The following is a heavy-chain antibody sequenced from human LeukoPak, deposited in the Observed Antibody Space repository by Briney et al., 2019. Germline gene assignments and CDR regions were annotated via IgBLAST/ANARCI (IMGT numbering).Heavy chain of an antibody. CDR3: ARAPRMITMIVVVTTGAFDI. Sequence: SETLSLTCTVSGGSISSSSYYWGWIRQPPGKGLEWIGSIYYSGSTYYNPSLKSRVTISVDTSKNQFSLKLSSVTAADTAVYYCARAPRMITMIVVVTTGAFDIWGQGTMVTVSS. J-gene: IGHJ3*02. CDR2: IYYSGST. V-gene: IGHV4-39*07. D-gene: IGHD3-22*01. CDR1: GGSISSSSYY.